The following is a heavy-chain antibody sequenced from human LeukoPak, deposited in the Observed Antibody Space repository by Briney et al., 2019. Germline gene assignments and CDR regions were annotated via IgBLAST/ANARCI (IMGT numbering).Heavy chain of an antibody. CDR3: GGGAFFDGAPNKNPGFDP. J-gene: IGHJ5*02. CDR1: GFTFSSYS. D-gene: IGHD3-9*01. Sequence: GGSLRLSCAASGFTFSSYSFNWVRQAPGKGLEWVSSISTRSIFIYYADSVKGRFTISRDDAKKSVDLQMNSLRVEDTAVYYCGGGAFFDGAPNKNPGFDPWGQGPLVTVPS. V-gene: IGHV3-21*01. CDR2: ISTRSIFI.